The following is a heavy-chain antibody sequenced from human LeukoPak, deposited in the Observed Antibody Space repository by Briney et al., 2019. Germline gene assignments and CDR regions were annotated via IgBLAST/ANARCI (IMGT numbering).Heavy chain of an antibody. Sequence: ASVKVSCKASGYTFTGYYMHWVRQAPGQGLEWMGWINPNSGGTNYAQKFQGRVTMTRDTSISTAYMELSRLRSDDTAVYYWARVPLWFGEVLLDYGGQGTLVIVSA. V-gene: IGHV1-2*02. CDR1: GYTFTGYY. D-gene: IGHD3-10*01. J-gene: IGHJ4*02. CDR2: INPNSGGT. CDR3: ARVPLWFGEVLLDY.